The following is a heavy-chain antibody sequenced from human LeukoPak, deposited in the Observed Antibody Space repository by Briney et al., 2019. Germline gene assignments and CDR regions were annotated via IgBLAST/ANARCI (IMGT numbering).Heavy chain of an antibody. V-gene: IGHV3-30*18. Sequence: GRSLRLSCAASGFTFGSYGMHWVRQAPGKGLEWVALISYDGSDIYYADSVKGRFTISRDNSKNTLYLQMNSLRDEDTAVYYCAKGLRGDLPTASDYWGQGTLVTVSS. CDR2: ISYDGSDI. J-gene: IGHJ4*02. CDR3: AKGLRGDLPTASDY. D-gene: IGHD3-16*01. CDR1: GFTFGSYG.